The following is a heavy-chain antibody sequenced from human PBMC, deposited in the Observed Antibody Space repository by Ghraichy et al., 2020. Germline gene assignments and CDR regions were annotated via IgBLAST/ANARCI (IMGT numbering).Heavy chain of an antibody. V-gene: IGHV5-51*01. CDR1: GYIFTSFY. Sequence: GESLNISCKVSGYIFTSFYIGWVRQMPGKGLDWMGFIFPDDSETRYSPSFRGQVTISADRSTDTAFLQWSSLKASDSAMYYCVRRRMGYCSRGSCPSTFDYWGQGTLVTVSS. CDR2: IFPDDSET. D-gene: IGHD2-15*01. CDR3: VRRRMGYCSRGSCPSTFDY. J-gene: IGHJ4*02.